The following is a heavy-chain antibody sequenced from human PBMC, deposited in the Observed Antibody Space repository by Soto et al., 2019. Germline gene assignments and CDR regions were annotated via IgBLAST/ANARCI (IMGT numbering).Heavy chain of an antibody. CDR3: AHRGFFDSGHPNWFNP. V-gene: IGHV2-5*02. CDR2: IYWDDDE. D-gene: IGHD4-17*01. Sequence: QITLKESGPTLVKPTQTLTLTCTFSGFSLTARGVGVGWIRQPPGKALEWLALIYWDDDERYTPSLRSRLTITKDTSKNQVVLTMTNMDPVDTATYSCAHRGFFDSGHPNWFNPWGQGTLVTVSS. CDR1: GFSLTARGVG. J-gene: IGHJ5*02.